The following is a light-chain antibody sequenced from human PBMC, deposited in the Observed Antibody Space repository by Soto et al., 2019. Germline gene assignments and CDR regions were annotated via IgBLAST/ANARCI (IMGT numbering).Light chain of an antibody. Sequence: QSVLTQPPSVSGAPGQRVTISCTGSSSNIGAGYDLQCYQQLPGAAPRLLIFGNTNRPSGVPDRFSGSRSGTSASLAISGLQAEDEADYYCQSYDISLSVSVVFGGGTKLTVL. CDR1: SSNIGAGYD. CDR2: GNT. CDR3: QSYDISLSVSVV. V-gene: IGLV1-40*01. J-gene: IGLJ2*01.